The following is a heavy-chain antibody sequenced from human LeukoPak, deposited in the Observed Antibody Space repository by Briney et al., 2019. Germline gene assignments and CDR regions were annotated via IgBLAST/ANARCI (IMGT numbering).Heavy chain of an antibody. Sequence: GASVKVSCKASGYTFTSYDINWVRQATGQGLEWVGWMNPNSGNTGYAQKFQGRVTMTRNTSISTAYMELSSLRSEDTAVYYCARGGRWFYENGYWGQGTLVTVSS. CDR1: GYTFTSYD. CDR3: ARGGRWFYENGY. CDR2: MNPNSGNT. J-gene: IGHJ4*02. D-gene: IGHD5-24*01. V-gene: IGHV1-8*01.